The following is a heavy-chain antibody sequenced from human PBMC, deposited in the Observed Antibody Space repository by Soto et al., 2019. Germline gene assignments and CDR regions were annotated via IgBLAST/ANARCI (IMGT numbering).Heavy chain of an antibody. J-gene: IGHJ6*03. Sequence: SETLSLTCTVSGGSISSYYWSWIRQPPGKGLEWIGYIYYSGSTNYNPSLKSRVTISVDTSKNQFSLKLSSVTAADTAVYYCARREGSATMVRGVGAHYYYYMYVCGKGTTLTVS. CDR3: ARREGSATMVRGVGAHYYYYMYV. CDR2: IYYSGST. CDR1: GGSISSYY. D-gene: IGHD3-10*01. V-gene: IGHV4-59*08.